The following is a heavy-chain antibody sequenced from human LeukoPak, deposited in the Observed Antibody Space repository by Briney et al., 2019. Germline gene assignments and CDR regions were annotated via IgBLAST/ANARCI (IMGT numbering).Heavy chain of an antibody. CDR1: GYTFTGYG. Sequence: ASVKVSCKASGYTFTGYGISWVRQAPGQGLEWMGWISAYNGNTNYAQKLQGRVTMTTDTSTSTAYMELRSLRSDDTAVYYCARVPSPRPNYYGMDVWGQGTTVTVSS. J-gene: IGHJ6*02. CDR3: ARVPSPRPNYYGMDV. V-gene: IGHV1-18*01. CDR2: ISAYNGNT.